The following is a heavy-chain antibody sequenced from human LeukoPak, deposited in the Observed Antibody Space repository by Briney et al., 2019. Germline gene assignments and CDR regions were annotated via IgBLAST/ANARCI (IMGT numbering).Heavy chain of an antibody. CDR1: GGSISSGSYY. CDR3: ARDGCSSTSCYLSPPNWFDP. Sequence: SQTLSLTCTVSGGSISSGSYYWSWIRQPAGKGREWIGRIYTSGSTNYNPSLKSRVTISVDTSKNQFSLKLSSVTAADTAVYYCARDGCSSTSCYLSPPNWFDPWGQGTLVTVSS. V-gene: IGHV4-61*02. D-gene: IGHD2-2*01. CDR2: IYTSGST. J-gene: IGHJ5*02.